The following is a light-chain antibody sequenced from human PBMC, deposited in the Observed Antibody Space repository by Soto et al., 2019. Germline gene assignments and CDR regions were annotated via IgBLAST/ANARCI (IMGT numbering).Light chain of an antibody. CDR1: SSDVGYYNY. V-gene: IGLV2-14*03. Sequence: QSALTQPASVSGSPGQSITISCTGTSSDVGYYNYVSWYQQHPGKAPKLMIYDVHYRPSGVSDRFSGSKSGNTASLTLSGLQAEDEADYYCSSYTSSSTLVFGTGTKLT. J-gene: IGLJ1*01. CDR3: SSYTSSSTLV. CDR2: DVH.